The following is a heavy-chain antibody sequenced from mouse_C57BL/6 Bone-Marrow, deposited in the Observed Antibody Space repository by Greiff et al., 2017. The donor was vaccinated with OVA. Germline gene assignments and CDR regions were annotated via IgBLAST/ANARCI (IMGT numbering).Heavy chain of an antibody. D-gene: IGHD1-1*01. CDR3: ARPSYGSSCGFAY. CDR2: IDPSDSET. J-gene: IGHJ3*01. CDR1: GYTFTSYW. V-gene: IGHV1-52*01. Sequence: QVQLQQPGAELVRPGSSVKLSCKASGYTFTSYWMHWVKQRPIQGLEWIGNIDPSDSETHYNQKFKDKATLTVDKSSSTAYMQLSSLTSEDSAVYYCARPSYGSSCGFAYWGQGTLVTVSA.